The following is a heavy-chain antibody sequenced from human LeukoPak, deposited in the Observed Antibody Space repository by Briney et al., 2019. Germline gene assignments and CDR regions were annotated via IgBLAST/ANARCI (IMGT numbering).Heavy chain of an antibody. D-gene: IGHD3-10*01. CDR2: IRYDGSNK. V-gene: IGHV3-30*02. Sequence: PGGSLRLSCAASGFTFSTYGMHWVRQAPGKGLEWVTFIRYDGSNKYYADSVKGRFTISRDNSKNTLYLQMNSLRAEDTAVYYCARGRRGLWFGERNLYYFDYWGQGTLVTVSS. J-gene: IGHJ4*02. CDR1: GFTFSTYG. CDR3: ARGRRGLWFGERNLYYFDY.